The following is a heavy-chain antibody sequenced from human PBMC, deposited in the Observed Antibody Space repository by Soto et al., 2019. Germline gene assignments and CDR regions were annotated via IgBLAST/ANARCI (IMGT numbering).Heavy chain of an antibody. Sequence: QVQLQESGPGLVKPSETLSLTCTVSGGSVSSGSYYWSWIRQPPGKGLEWIGYIYYSGSTNYNPSLKSRVTISVDTSKNQCSLKLSSVTAADTAVYYCARERWLQFGDAFDIWGQGTMVTVSS. CDR1: GGSVSSGSYY. J-gene: IGHJ3*02. D-gene: IGHD5-12*01. CDR3: ARERWLQFGDAFDI. V-gene: IGHV4-61*01. CDR2: IYYSGST.